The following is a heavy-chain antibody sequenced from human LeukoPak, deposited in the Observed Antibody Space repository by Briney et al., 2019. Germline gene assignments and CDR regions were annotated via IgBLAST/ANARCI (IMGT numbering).Heavy chain of an antibody. Sequence: GGSLRLSCAASGFTVSSNYMSWVRQAPGKGLEWVSVIYSGGSTYYADSVKGRFTISRDNSKNTLYLQMNSLRAEDTAVYYCARSFPGGDFWSGYYDYGMDVWGQGTTVTVSS. CDR2: IYSGGST. CDR3: ARSFPGGDFWSGYYDYGMDV. V-gene: IGHV3-53*01. J-gene: IGHJ6*02. D-gene: IGHD3-3*01. CDR1: GFTVSSNY.